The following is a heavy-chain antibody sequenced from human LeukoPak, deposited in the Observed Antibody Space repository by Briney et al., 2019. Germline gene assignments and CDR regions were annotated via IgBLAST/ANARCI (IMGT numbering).Heavy chain of an antibody. CDR1: GFTFSRYG. D-gene: IGHD2-15*01. Sequence: PGGSLRLSCVASGFTFSRYGMHWVRQAPGKGLEWVAVIWCDGSAIYYADSVRGRFTLSRDNSKNTVYLQMNSLRAEDTAVYYCARDLLDCSGGTCYTPGLDVWGQGTTVSVSS. CDR2: IWCDGSAI. J-gene: IGHJ6*02. V-gene: IGHV3-33*01. CDR3: ARDLLDCSGGTCYTPGLDV.